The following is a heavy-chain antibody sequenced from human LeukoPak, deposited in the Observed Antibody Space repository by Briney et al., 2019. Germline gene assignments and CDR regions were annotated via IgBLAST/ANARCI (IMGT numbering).Heavy chain of an antibody. CDR2: IIPIFGTA. CDR3: ARGGHYDSSGYPDY. D-gene: IGHD3-22*01. Sequence: ASVKVSCKASGGTFSSYAISWVRQAPGQGLEWMGGIIPIFGTANYAQKFQGRVTITADESTSTAYMELSSLRSEDTAVYYCARGGHYDSSGYPDYWGQGTLVTVSS. J-gene: IGHJ4*02. V-gene: IGHV1-69*13. CDR1: GGTFSSYA.